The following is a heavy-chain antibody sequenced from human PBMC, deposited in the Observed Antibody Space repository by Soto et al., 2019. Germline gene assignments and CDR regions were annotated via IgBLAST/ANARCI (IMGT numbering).Heavy chain of an antibody. CDR3: ARAYSGRLPRRADYYFAMDV. D-gene: IGHD2-15*01. V-gene: IGHV3-13*05. CDR2: IGAADDP. J-gene: IGHJ6*02. CDR1: GFTFSAYD. Sequence: GGSLRLSCAASGFTFSAYDMHWVRQTTGKGLEWVSAIGAADDPYYLGSVKGRFTISRENAKNSVYLQMNSLRAEDTAVYYCARAYSGRLPRRADYYFAMDVWGQGTTVTVSS.